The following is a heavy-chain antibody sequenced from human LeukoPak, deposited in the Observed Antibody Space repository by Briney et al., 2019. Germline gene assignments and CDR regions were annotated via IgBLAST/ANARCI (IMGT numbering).Heavy chain of an antibody. V-gene: IGHV3-23*01. J-gene: IGHJ5*02. CDR3: AKRDSSNMAYFDP. CDR1: GCTFSSSG. Sequence: GGSLRLSCAASGCTFSSSGMSWVRLAPGKGLEWVSTISGSGSSTYYADSVKGRFTISRDNSKNTLYLQMNSLRAEDTAIYYCAKRDSSNMAYFDPWGQGTLVTVSS. D-gene: IGHD6-13*01. CDR2: ISGSGSST.